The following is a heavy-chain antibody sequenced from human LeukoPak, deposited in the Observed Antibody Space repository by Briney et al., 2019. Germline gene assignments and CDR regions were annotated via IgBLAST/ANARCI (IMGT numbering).Heavy chain of an antibody. CDR3: ARNRIQLWLCDY. J-gene: IGHJ4*02. D-gene: IGHD5-18*01. CDR1: GYTFTSYG. V-gene: IGHV1-18*01. Sequence: ASVKVSCKASGYTFTSYGIGWVRQAPGQGLEWMGWISAYNGNTNYAQKLQGRVTMTTDTSTSTAYMELRSLRSDDTAVYYCARNRIQLWLCDYWGQGTLVTVSS. CDR2: ISAYNGNT.